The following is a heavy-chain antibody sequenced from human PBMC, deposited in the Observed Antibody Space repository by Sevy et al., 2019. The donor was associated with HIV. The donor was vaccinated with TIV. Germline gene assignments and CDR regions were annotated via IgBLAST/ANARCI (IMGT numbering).Heavy chain of an antibody. CDR3: ARFGSHRLSYYGMDV. Sequence: GESLKISCKGAGYSFTNYWIGWVRQMPGKGLEWMGIIYPGDSDTRYSPSFQGQVTISADKSISTAYLQWSSLRASDTAMYYCARFGSHRLSYYGMDVWGQGTTVTVSS. CDR1: GYSFTNYW. V-gene: IGHV5-51*01. J-gene: IGHJ6*02. D-gene: IGHD2-15*01. CDR2: IYPGDSDT.